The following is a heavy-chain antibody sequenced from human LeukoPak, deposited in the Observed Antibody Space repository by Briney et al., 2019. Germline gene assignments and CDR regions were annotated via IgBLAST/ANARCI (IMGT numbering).Heavy chain of an antibody. D-gene: IGHD5-18*01. J-gene: IGHJ4*02. CDR3: ARANPDTSGDSYGYLYFDY. Sequence: SQTLSLTCTVSGGSISSGGYYWSWIRQHPGKGLEWIGYIYYSGSTYYNPSLKSRVTISVDTSKNQFSLKLSSVTAADTAVYYCARANPDTSGDSYGYLYFDYWGQGTLVTVSS. CDR1: GGSISSGGYY. V-gene: IGHV4-31*03. CDR2: IYYSGST.